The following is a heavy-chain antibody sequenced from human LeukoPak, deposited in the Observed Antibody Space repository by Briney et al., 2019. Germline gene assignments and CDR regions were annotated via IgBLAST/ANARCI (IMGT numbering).Heavy chain of an antibody. V-gene: IGHV3-21*01. D-gene: IGHD3-22*01. CDR2: ISCSSSYI. J-gene: IGHJ4*02. Sequence: GGSLRLSCAASGFTFSSYSMNWVRQAPGKGLEWVSSISCSSSYIYYADSVKGRFTISRDNAKNSLYLQMNSLRAEDTAVYYCARGFSTYYYDSSGYQDYWGQGTLVTVSS. CDR1: GFTFSSYS. CDR3: ARGFSTYYYDSSGYQDY.